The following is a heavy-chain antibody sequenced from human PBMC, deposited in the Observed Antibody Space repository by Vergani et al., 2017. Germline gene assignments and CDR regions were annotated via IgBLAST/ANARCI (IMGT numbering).Heavy chain of an antibody. CDR2: LTGGGGST. CDR1: GFTFSTYA. J-gene: IGHJ4*02. V-gene: IGHV3-23*01. CDR3: VKDAGSYENFFDS. D-gene: IGHD1-26*01. Sequence: EVQLLESGGSLKQPGGSVRLSCAASGFTFSTYAMHWVRPAPGKGLEWVSALTGGGGSTYYADSFKGRFIISRDNFRDTLYLQMNSLRPEDTATYYCVKDAGSYENFFDSWGQGTLVTVSS.